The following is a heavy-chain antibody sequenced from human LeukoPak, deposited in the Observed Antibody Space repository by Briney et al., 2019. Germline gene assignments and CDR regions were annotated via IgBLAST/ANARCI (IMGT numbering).Heavy chain of an antibody. CDR3: ASNTGTVFDY. Sequence: NPSETLSLTCTVSGDFITAYYWSWIRQSPGKGLEWIGYVYYSGSTDYNPSLRSRVTISLEMSKHQFSLNLTSVTAADTAVYYCASNTGTVFDYWGQGVLVTVSS. D-gene: IGHD7-27*01. CDR2: VYYSGST. V-gene: IGHV4-59*01. J-gene: IGHJ4*02. CDR1: GDFITAYY.